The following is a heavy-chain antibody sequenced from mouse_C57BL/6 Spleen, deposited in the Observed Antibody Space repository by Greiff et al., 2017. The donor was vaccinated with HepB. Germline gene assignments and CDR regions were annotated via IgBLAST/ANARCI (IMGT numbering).Heavy chain of an antibody. CDR2: IYPGDGDT. CDR1: GYAFSSYW. CDR3: ARSYHDGYYFWFAY. J-gene: IGHJ3*01. Sequence: VQLQQSGAELVKPGASVKISCKASGYAFSSYWMNWVKQRPGKGLEWIGQIYPGDGDTNYNGKFKGKATLTADKSSSTAYMQLSSLTSEDSAVYFCARSYHDGYYFWFAYWGQGTLVTVSA. D-gene: IGHD2-3*01. V-gene: IGHV1-80*01.